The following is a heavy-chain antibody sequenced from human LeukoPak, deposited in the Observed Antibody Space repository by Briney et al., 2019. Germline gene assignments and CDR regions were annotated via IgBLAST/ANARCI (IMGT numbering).Heavy chain of an antibody. V-gene: IGHV3-23*01. CDR3: AKIAHYYGSGSYYEYYFDY. Sequence: GGSLRLSCAASGFTFSSYAMSWVRQAPGKGLEWVSAISGSGGTTNYVDSVKGRFTISRDNSKNTLYLQMNSLRAEDTAVYYCAKIAHYYGSGSYYEYYFDYWGRGTLVTVSS. J-gene: IGHJ4*02. CDR1: GFTFSSYA. D-gene: IGHD3-10*01. CDR2: ISGSGGTT.